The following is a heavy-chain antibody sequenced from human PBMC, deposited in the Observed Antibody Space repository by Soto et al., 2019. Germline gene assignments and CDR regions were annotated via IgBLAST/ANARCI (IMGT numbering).Heavy chain of an antibody. CDR3: AKKTSSIAARPGYFDY. CDR2: ISGSGGST. D-gene: IGHD6-6*01. V-gene: IGHV3-23*01. CDR1: GFTFSSYA. J-gene: IGHJ4*02. Sequence: GGSLRLSCAASGFTFSSYAMSWVRQAPGKGLEWVSAISGSGGSTYYADSVKGRFTISRDNSKNTLYLQMNSLRAEDTAVYYCAKKTSSIAARPGYFDYWGQGTLVTVSS.